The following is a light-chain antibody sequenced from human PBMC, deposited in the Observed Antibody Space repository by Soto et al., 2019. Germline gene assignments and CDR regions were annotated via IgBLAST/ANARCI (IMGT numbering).Light chain of an antibody. J-gene: IGKJ5*01. CDR2: DAS. CDR1: QSVSSY. Sequence: EIVWAQPPGSRSLYPGERATLSCRASQSVSSYLAWYQQKPGQAPRLLIYDASNRATGIPARFSGSGSGTDFTLTISSLEPEDFAVYYCQQRSNWPPTFGQGTRLEIK. CDR3: QQRSNWPPT. V-gene: IGKV3-11*01.